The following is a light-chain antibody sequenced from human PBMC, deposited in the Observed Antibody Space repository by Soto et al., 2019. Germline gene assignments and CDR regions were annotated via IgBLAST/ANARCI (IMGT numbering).Light chain of an antibody. J-gene: IGKJ2*01. CDR3: QQYNNWPRT. CDR2: GAS. Sequence: ETVITQSPATLSVSPGERVTLSCRASQSISSDVAWYQHKPGQAPRLLIYGASTTATGIPVRFSGSGSGTEFTLTISSLQSEDFAVYYCQQYNNWPRTIGQGT. V-gene: IGKV3-15*01. CDR1: QSISSD.